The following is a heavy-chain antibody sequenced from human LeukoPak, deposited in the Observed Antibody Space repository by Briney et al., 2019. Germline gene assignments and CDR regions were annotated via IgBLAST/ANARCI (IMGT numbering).Heavy chain of an antibody. D-gene: IGHD1-26*01. Sequence: SETLSLTCTVSGGSISSSSYYWGWIRQPPGKGLEWIATINHGGDSYYNPSLKSRVTISVYTSKNQFSLRLNFVTTADTAVYYCARDRTGATPGYDYWGQGTLITVSS. V-gene: IGHV4-39*07. CDR2: INHGGDS. CDR3: ARDRTGATPGYDY. CDR1: GGSISSSSYY. J-gene: IGHJ4*02.